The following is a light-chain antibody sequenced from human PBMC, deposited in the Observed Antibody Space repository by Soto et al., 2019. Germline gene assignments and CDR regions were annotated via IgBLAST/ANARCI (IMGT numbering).Light chain of an antibody. CDR3: QQYGDGPLN. J-gene: IGKJ4*01. CDR2: APS. Sequence: EIGVTRSPATLSVSPGERATLSCRASQSVGYNFAWYQQKPCQDPRLLIVAPSTSVTGVPARFSGSGSGTAFTLTITSLPSEDFAVYDCQQYGDGPLNFGGGAQVVIE. V-gene: IGKV3-15*01. CDR1: QSVGYN.